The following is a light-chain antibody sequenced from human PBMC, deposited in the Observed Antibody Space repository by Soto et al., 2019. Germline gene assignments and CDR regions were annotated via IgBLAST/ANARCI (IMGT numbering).Light chain of an antibody. CDR2: DVS. V-gene: IGLV2-11*01. CDR1: SSDVGGYNY. Sequence: QYVLTQPRSVSGSPGQSVTISCTGTSSDVGGYNYVSWYQQHPGKAPKLMIYDVSKRPSGVPDRFSGSKSGNTASLTISGLQAEDEADYYCCSYAGNYYVFGTGTKLTVL. CDR3: CSYAGNYYV. J-gene: IGLJ1*01.